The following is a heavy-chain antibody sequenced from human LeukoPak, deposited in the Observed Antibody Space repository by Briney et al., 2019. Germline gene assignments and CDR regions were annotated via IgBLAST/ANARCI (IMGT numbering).Heavy chain of an antibody. D-gene: IGHD1-20*01. J-gene: IGHJ5*02. CDR2: IYYTGAT. Sequence: PSETLSLTCTVSGGSISSYYWSWIRLPPGKGLEWIGYIYYTGATYYNPSLKSRVTISLDTSKNQFSLKLSSVTAADTAVYYCARVGNWNRPGNSFDPWGQGTLVTVSS. CDR1: GGSISSYY. V-gene: IGHV4-59*12. CDR3: ARVGNWNRPGNSFDP.